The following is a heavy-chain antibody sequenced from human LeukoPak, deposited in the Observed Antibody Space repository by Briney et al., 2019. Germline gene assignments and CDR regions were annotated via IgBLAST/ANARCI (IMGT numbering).Heavy chain of an antibody. J-gene: IGHJ4*02. CDR2: INHSGST. CDR3: ARGGTYYDYVWGSYRLYYFDY. D-gene: IGHD3-16*02. V-gene: IGHV4-34*01. CDR1: GGSFSGYY. Sequence: SETLSLTCAVYGGSFSGYYWSWIRQPPGKGLEWIGEINHSGSTNYNPSLKSRVTISVDTSKNQFSLKLSSVTAADTAVYCCARGGTYYDYVWGSYRLYYFDYWGQGTLVTVSS.